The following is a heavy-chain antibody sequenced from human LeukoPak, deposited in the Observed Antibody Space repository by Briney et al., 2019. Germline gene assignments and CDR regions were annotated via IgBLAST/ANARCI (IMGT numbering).Heavy chain of an antibody. V-gene: IGHV1-46*01. Sequence: ASVKVSCKASGYTFTSFYMHWARQAPGQGLEWVGVINPNGGSASSAQNFQGRVTMTRDMSTSTVFMELSDLRYEDTAIYYCAREITIDRGAITGPVDYWGQGTLVTVSS. CDR3: AREITIDRGAITGPVDY. J-gene: IGHJ4*02. D-gene: IGHD3-10*01. CDR2: INPNGGSA. CDR1: GYTFTSFY.